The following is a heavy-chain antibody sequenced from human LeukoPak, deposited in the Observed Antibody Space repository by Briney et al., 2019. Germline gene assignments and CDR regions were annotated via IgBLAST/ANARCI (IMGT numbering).Heavy chain of an antibody. CDR3: ASELVGATDFDY. CDR1: GVSFSTYG. Sequence: PGGSLRLSCAASGVSFSTYGMHWVRQTPGKGLEWVATVSNDGRNTYYADSVKGRFTISRDNSENTLCLQMNSLTAEDTAVYYCASELVGATDFDYWGQGTLVTVSS. V-gene: IGHV3-33*01. D-gene: IGHD1-26*01. J-gene: IGHJ4*02. CDR2: VSNDGRNT.